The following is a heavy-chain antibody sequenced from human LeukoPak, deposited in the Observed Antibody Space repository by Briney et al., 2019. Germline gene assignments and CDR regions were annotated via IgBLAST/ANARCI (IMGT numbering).Heavy chain of an antibody. CDR1: GFTFSSYA. Sequence: GRSLRLSCAASGFTFSSYAMSWVRQSPGKGLEWVSGLSGGGGSTYYAYYTDSVKGRFTISRDNSKNALYLEMNSLRAEDTAVYYCAKFYDILTSYFDYWGQGTLATVSS. V-gene: IGHV3-23*01. CDR3: AKFYDILTSYFDY. J-gene: IGHJ4*02. D-gene: IGHD3-9*01. CDR2: LSGGGGST.